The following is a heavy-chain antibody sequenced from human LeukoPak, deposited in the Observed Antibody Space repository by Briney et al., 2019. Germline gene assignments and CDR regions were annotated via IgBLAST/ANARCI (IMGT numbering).Heavy chain of an antibody. CDR2: FDPEDGET. V-gene: IGHV1-24*01. D-gene: IGHD1-26*01. CDR3: ATVVGPVKSGSYSFDY. Sequence: ASVKVSCKVSGYTLTELSMHWVRQAPGKGLEWVGGFDPEDGETIYAQKFQGRVTMTEDTSTDTAYMELSSLRSEDTAVYYCATVVGPVKSGSYSFDYWGQGTLVTVSS. CDR1: GYTLTELS. J-gene: IGHJ4*02.